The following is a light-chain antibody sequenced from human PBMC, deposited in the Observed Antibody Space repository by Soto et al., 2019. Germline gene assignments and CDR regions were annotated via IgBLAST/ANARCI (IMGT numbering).Light chain of an antibody. V-gene: IGKV3-11*01. J-gene: IGKJ5*01. CDR2: DAS. CDR3: QQRADWPIT. Sequence: EIVMTQSPATLSVSPWEIATLSCRASQSVIDNLAWYQQRPGQAPRLLIYDASNRATGIPARFSGSGSGTDFTLTISSLEPDDFAVYYRQQRADWPITFGQGTRLEIK. CDR1: QSVIDN.